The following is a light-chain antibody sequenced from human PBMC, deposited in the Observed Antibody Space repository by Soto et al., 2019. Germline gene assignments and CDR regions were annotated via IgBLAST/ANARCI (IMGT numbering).Light chain of an antibody. CDR3: QQYYSFPLT. V-gene: IGKV1-5*01. J-gene: IGKJ4*01. CDR2: DAS. CDR1: QSINSW. Sequence: DIQMTQSPSTLSASVGDRVTVTCRASQSINSWLAWYQQKPGKAPKLLIYDASSLQSGVPSRFSGSGSGTDFTLTISCLQSEDFATYYCQQYYSFPLTFGGGTKVDIK.